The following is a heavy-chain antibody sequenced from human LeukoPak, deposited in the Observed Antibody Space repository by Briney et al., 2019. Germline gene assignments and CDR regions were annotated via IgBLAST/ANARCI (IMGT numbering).Heavy chain of an antibody. CDR1: GFTFSNYW. Sequence: GGSLRLSCAASGFTFSNYWMSWVRQAPGKGLEWVANIKEDGSEKYYADSVEGRFTISRDNAKNSLYLQMNSLSAEDTAVYYCARDGSLHCSSTSCYSAYSYYGLDVWGQGTTVTVSS. D-gene: IGHD2-2*01. J-gene: IGHJ6*02. V-gene: IGHV3-7*03. CDR2: IKEDGSEK. CDR3: ARDGSLHCSSTSCYSAYSYYGLDV.